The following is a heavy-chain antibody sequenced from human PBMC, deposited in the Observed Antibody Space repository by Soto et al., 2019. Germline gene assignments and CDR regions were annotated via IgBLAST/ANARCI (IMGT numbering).Heavy chain of an antibody. CDR2: IYYSGGT. CDR1: GGSISGSSYY. Sequence: SETLSLTCIVSGGSISGSSYYWGWIRQPPGKGLEWIGSIYYSGGTYYNPSFKSRVTISVDTSENQFSLKLSSVTAADTAVYYCASHGRAVSGIVDYWGQGTLVTVSS. J-gene: IGHJ4*02. CDR3: ASHGRAVSGIVDY. D-gene: IGHD6-19*01. V-gene: IGHV4-39*01.